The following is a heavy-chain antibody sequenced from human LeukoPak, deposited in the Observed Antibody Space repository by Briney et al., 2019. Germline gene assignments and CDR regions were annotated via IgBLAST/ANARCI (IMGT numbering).Heavy chain of an antibody. Sequence: GGSLRLSCEGSGFTFDDYGMSWVRQAPGKGLEWVSGIRWNGGSTGYADSVKGRFTISRDNAKNSLYLQTNSLRAEDTAFYQCARDRTMVRGVMGDAFDIWGQGTMVTVSS. D-gene: IGHD3-10*01. CDR3: ARDRTMVRGVMGDAFDI. V-gene: IGHV3-20*01. CDR1: GFTFDDYG. CDR2: IRWNGGST. J-gene: IGHJ3*02.